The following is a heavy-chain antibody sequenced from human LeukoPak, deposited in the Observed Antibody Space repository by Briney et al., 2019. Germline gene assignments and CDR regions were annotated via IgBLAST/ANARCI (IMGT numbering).Heavy chain of an antibody. CDR2: ISPYSGDT. J-gene: IGHJ4*02. CDR3: ARVGNRNCFDY. Sequence: ASVKVSCKASGYTFMNYDISWVRQASGQGLEWMGWISPYSGDTNYAQLLQGRVTMTTDTSTSTAYMELRSLRSDDTAVYYCARVGNRNCFDYWGQGTLVTVSS. CDR1: GYTFMNYD. V-gene: IGHV1-18*01. D-gene: IGHD4-23*01.